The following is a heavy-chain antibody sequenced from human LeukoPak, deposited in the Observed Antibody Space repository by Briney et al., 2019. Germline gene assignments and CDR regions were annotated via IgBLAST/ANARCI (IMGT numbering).Heavy chain of an antibody. CDR2: INHSGST. CDR3: ARDRGDYQYYFDY. J-gene: IGHJ4*02. Sequence: SETLSLTCAVYGGSFSGYYWSWIRQPPXXXXEWIGEINHSGSTNYNPSLKSRVTISVDTSKNQFSLKLSSVTAADTAVYYCARDRGDYQYYFDYWGQGTLVTVSS. CDR1: GGSFSGYY. D-gene: IGHD2-21*02. V-gene: IGHV4-34*01.